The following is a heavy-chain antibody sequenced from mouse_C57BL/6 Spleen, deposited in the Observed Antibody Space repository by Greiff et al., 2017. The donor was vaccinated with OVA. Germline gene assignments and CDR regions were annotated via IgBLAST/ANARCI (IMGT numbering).Heavy chain of an antibody. J-gene: IGHJ4*01. V-gene: IGHV2-9-1*01. Sequence: QVTLKESGPGLVAPSQSLSITCTVSGFSLTSYAISWVRQPPGKGLEWLGVIWTGGGTNYNSALKSRLSISKDNSKSQVFLKMNSLQTDDTARYYCARNEGQGDYYAMDYWGQGTSVTVSS. CDR3: ARNEGQGDYYAMDY. CDR2: IWTGGGT. D-gene: IGHD3-3*01. CDR1: GFSLTSYA.